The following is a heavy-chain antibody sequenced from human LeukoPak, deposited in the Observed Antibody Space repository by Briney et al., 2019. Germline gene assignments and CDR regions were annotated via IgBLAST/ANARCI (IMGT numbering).Heavy chain of an antibody. D-gene: IGHD3-10*01. Sequence: SETLSLTCSVYGGSFSGYYWSWIRQPPGKGLEWSGEINHSGSTNYNPSLKSRVTISVDTSKNQFSLKLRSVTAAATAVYYCGVSITMVRGAKLGRAGMDVWGQGTTVTVSS. CDR2: INHSGST. CDR3: GVSITMVRGAKLGRAGMDV. CDR1: GGSFSGYY. V-gene: IGHV4-34*01. J-gene: IGHJ6*02.